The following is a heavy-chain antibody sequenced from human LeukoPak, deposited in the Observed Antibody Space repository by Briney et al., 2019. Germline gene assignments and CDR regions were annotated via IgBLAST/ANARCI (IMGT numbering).Heavy chain of an antibody. CDR3: ARGPHYSDSSWCFDL. D-gene: IGHD3-22*01. CDR2: IYYSGST. Sequence: SETLSLTCIVSGGSISGGDYYWSWIRQHPGKGLEWIGYIYYSGSTYYNPSLKSRVTISIDTSKNQFSLKLSSVTAADTAVFYCARGPHYSDSSWCFDLWGRGTLVTVSS. CDR1: GGSISGGDYY. V-gene: IGHV4-31*03. J-gene: IGHJ2*01.